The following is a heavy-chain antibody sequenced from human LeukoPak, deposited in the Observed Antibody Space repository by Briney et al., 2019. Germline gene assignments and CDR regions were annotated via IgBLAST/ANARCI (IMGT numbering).Heavy chain of an antibody. J-gene: IGHJ3*02. CDR2: ISGSGGST. V-gene: IGHV3-23*01. CDR3: AKEEYYYDSSGHCPAFDI. CDR1: GFTFSSYA. D-gene: IGHD3-22*01. Sequence: GGSLRLSCAASGFTFSSYAMSWVRQAPGKGLEWVSAISGSGGSTYYADSVKGRFTISRDNSKNTLYLQMNSLRAEDTAVYYCAKEEYYYDSSGHCPAFDIWGQGTMVTVSS.